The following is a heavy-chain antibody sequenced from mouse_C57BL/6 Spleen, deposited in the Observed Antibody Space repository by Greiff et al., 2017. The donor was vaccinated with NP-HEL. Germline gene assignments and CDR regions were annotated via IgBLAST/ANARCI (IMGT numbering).Heavy chain of an antibody. CDR3: ARGGLPAWFAY. V-gene: IGHV3-6*01. CDR2: ISYDGSN. J-gene: IGHJ3*01. D-gene: IGHD2-4*01. Sequence: DVKLQESGPGLVKPSQSLSLTCSVTGYSITSGYYWNWIRQFPGNKLEWMGYISYDGSNNYKPSLKNRIPITRDTSKNQFFLKLNCVTTEDTATYYCARGGLPAWFAYWGQGTLVTVSA. CDR1: GYSITSGYY.